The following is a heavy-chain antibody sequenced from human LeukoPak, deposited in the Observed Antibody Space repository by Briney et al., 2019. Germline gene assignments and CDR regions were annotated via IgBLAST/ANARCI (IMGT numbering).Heavy chain of an antibody. CDR1: GGSISSYY. Sequence: SETLSLTCTVSGGSISSYYWSWIRQPPGKELEWIGYIYYSGSTNYNPSLKSRVTISVDTSKNQFSLKLSSVTAADTAVYYCASLAAGGVGYWGQGTLVTVSS. CDR3: ASLAAGGVGY. D-gene: IGHD6-13*01. J-gene: IGHJ4*02. CDR2: IYYSGST. V-gene: IGHV4-59*12.